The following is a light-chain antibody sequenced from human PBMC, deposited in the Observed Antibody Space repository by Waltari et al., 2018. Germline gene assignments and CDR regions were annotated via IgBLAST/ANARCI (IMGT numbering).Light chain of an antibody. Sequence: EIVLTQSPGTLSLSPGERATLSCRASQSLSSTYLAWYQQKPGQAPRLLIYGASSRATGIPDRFSGSGSGTDFTLSISRLEPEDSAVYYCQQYGRSPYTFGQGTELEIK. CDR3: QQYGRSPYT. J-gene: IGKJ2*01. CDR2: GAS. V-gene: IGKV3-20*01. CDR1: QSLSSTY.